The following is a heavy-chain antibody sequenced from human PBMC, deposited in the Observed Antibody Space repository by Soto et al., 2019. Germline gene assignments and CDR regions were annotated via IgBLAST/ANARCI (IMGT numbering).Heavy chain of an antibody. CDR3: ARAPGGTVISYYFDY. CDR2: IYFSGST. Sequence: KTSETLSLTCTVSGGSINSGGYYWSWIRQLPGKGLEWIGYIYFSGSTSYNPSLKSRLTISVDSSKNQFSLKMTSVTAADTAVYYCARAPGGTVISYYFDYWGRGTLVTVSS. D-gene: IGHD4-17*01. V-gene: IGHV4-31*03. J-gene: IGHJ4*02. CDR1: GGSINSGGYY.